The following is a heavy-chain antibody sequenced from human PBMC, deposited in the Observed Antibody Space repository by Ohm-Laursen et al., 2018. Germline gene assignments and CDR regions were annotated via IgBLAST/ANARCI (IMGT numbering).Heavy chain of an antibody. CDR2: IWYDGTNK. CDR3: ARGWESLSSGFDY. Sequence: SLRLSCSASGFTFSDYGMHWVRQAPGKGLEWVAVIWYDGTNKYYADSVKGRFTISRDNSKNTLYLQMDTLTAADTAVYYCARGWESLSSGFDYWGQGTLVTVSS. D-gene: IGHD6-19*01. CDR1: GFTFSDYG. J-gene: IGHJ4*02. V-gene: IGHV3-33*01.